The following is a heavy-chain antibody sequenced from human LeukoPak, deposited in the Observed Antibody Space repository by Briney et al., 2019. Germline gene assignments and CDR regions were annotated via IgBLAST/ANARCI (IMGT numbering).Heavy chain of an antibody. Sequence: PGGSLRLSCAASGFTFSSYAMSWVRQAPGKGLEGVSAISGSGGSTYYADSVKGRFTISRDNSKNTLYLQMNSLRAEDTAVYYCAKDFGRAIDYVWGSYRYPSLGYWGQGTLVTVSS. V-gene: IGHV3-23*01. CDR3: AKDFGRAIDYVWGSYRYPSLGY. J-gene: IGHJ4*02. CDR1: GFTFSSYA. CDR2: ISGSGGST. D-gene: IGHD3-16*02.